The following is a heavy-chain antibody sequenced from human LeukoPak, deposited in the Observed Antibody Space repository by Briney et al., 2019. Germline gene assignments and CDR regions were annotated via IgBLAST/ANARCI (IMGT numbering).Heavy chain of an antibody. Sequence: ASVKVSCKASRYTFTSYGISWVRQAPGQGLEWMGWISAYNGNTNYAQKLQGRVTMTTNTSTSTAYMELRSLRSDDTAVYYCARDDGGGDCLDYWGQGTLVTVSS. CDR3: ARDDGGGDCLDY. CDR2: ISAYNGNT. V-gene: IGHV1-18*01. D-gene: IGHD2-21*02. CDR1: RYTFTSYG. J-gene: IGHJ4*02.